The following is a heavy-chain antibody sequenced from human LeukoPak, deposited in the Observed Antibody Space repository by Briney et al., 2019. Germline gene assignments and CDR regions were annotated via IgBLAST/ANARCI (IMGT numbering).Heavy chain of an antibody. CDR2: IWYDGSNK. D-gene: IGHD2-2*01. CDR1: GFTFSSYG. J-gene: IGHJ4*02. CDR3: AKEGDIVVVPAAIGGYFDY. V-gene: IGHV3-33*06. Sequence: PGRSLRLSRAASGFTFSSYGMHWVRRAPGKGLEWVAVIWYDGSNKYYADSVKGRFTISRDNSKNTLYLQMNSLRAEDTAVYYCAKEGDIVVVPAAIGGYFDYWGQGTLVTVSS.